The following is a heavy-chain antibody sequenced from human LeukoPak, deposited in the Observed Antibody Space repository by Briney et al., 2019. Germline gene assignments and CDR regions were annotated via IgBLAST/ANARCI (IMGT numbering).Heavy chain of an antibody. CDR3: VRMSGRFLEVCY. D-gene: IGHD3-3*01. CDR2: IYYSGST. Sequence: SETLSLTCTVSGGSISSYYWSWIRQPPGKGLEWIGYIYYSGSTNYNPSLKSRVTISVDPSKNQFSLKLSSVTAADTAVYYCVRMSGRFLEVCYWGQGTLVTVSS. J-gene: IGHJ4*02. CDR1: GGSISSYY. V-gene: IGHV4-59*01.